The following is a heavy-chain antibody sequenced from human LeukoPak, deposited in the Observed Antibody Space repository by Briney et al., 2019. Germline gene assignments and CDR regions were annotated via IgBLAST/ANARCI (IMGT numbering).Heavy chain of an antibody. D-gene: IGHD1-1*01. J-gene: IGHJ4*02. CDR2: INHSGST. CDR3: ARGGPVQLEPPVIGPTDY. V-gene: IGHV4-34*01. CDR1: GGSFSGYY. Sequence: SETLSLTCAVYGGSFSGYYWSWIRQPPGKELEWIGEINHSGSTNYNPSPKSRVTISVDTSKNQFSLKLSSVTAADTAVYYCARGGPVQLEPPVIGPTDYWGQGTLVTVSS.